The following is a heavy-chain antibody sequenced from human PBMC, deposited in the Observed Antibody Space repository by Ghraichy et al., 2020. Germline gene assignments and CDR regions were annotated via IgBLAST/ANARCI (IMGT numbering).Heavy chain of an antibody. CDR1: GGSISSYY. D-gene: IGHD3-22*01. Sequence: SETLSLTCTVSGGSISSYYWSWIRQPPGKGLEWIGYIYTSGSTNYNPSLKSRVTISVDTSKNQFSLKLSSVTAADTAVYYCARHMPYYYDSSGYYFQGYYYYYGMDVWGQGTTVNVSS. CDR2: IYTSGST. J-gene: IGHJ6*02. CDR3: ARHMPYYYDSSGYYFQGYYYYYGMDV. V-gene: IGHV4-4*09.